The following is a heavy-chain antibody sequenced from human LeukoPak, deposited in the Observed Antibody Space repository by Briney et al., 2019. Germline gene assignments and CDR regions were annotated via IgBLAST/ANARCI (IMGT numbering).Heavy chain of an antibody. CDR3: AKAEAGTWGTYYFDY. J-gene: IGHJ4*02. CDR1: GFTFSSYG. V-gene: IGHV3-30*18. D-gene: IGHD1-1*01. CDR2: ISYDGSNK. Sequence: PGGSLRLSCAASGFTFSSYGMHWVRQAPGKGLEWVAVISYDGSNKYYADSVKGRFTISRDNSKNTLYLQMNSLRAEDTAVYYCAKAEAGTWGTYYFDYWGQGTLVTVSS.